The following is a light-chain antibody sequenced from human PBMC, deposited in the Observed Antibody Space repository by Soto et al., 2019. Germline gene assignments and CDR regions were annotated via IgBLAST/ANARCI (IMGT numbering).Light chain of an antibody. V-gene: IGKV4-1*01. CDR3: QQYYKTPSYT. CDR2: WAS. J-gene: IGKJ2*01. Sequence: DIVMTQSPDSLAVSLGERATINCKSSQSVLYSSNNKNYLAWYQQKPGQPPKLLIYWASTRESGVPDRFSGSGSGTDFPLTISSLQAEDVAVYYCQQYYKTPSYTFGQGTKLEIK. CDR1: QSVLYSSNNKNY.